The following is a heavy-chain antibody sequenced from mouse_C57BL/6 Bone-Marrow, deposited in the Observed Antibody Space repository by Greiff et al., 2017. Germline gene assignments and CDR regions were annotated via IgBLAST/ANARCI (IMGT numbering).Heavy chain of an antibody. CDR3: SSFDVNYFDF. Sequence: VQLKESGAELVRPGASVKLSCTASGFNIKDDYIHWVKQRPEQGLEWLGWIDPEIGDTEYASKFQGKATITSDTSSNTAYLQLSSLTSEDTAVYYCSSFDVNYFDFWGQGTPLTVAS. CDR1: GFNIKDDY. V-gene: IGHV14-4*01. CDR2: IDPEIGDT. J-gene: IGHJ2*01. D-gene: IGHD2-3*01.